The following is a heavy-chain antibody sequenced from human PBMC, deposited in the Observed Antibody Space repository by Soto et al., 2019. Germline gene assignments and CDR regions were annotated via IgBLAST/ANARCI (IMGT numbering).Heavy chain of an antibody. V-gene: IGHV4-31*08. Sequence: SETLSLTCTVSGGSISSGGYYWSWIRQHPGKGLEWIGYIYYSGSTYYNPSLKSRVTISTDTSQNQFSLKLNSVTAADTAVYFLASSQDFYASGGCYYWGQGTLVTVSS. J-gene: IGHJ4*02. CDR2: IYYSGST. CDR3: ASSQDFYASGGCYY. CDR1: GGSISSGGYY. D-gene: IGHD2-15*01.